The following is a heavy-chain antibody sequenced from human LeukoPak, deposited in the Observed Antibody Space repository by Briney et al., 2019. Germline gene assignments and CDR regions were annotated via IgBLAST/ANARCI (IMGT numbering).Heavy chain of an antibody. CDR1: GFTFSSYS. J-gene: IGHJ4*02. V-gene: IGHV3-48*01. CDR3: ARGALQLSC. CDR2: ISSSSSSTI. Sequence: GGSLRLSCAASGFTFSSYSMNWVRQAPGKGLEWVSYISSSSSSTIYYADSVKGRFTISRDNAKNSLYLQMNSLRAEDTAVYYCARGALQLSCWGQGTLVTVSS. D-gene: IGHD5-18*01.